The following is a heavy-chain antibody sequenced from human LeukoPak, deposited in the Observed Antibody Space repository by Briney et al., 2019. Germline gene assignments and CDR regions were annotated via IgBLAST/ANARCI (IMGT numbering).Heavy chain of an antibody. CDR1: GFTFSGYT. V-gene: IGHV3-21*05. Sequence: GGSLRLSCAASGFTFSGYTMNWVRQAPGKGLEWVSYISPDSTQIYYADSVKGRFTISRDNAKNSLYLQMNSLRAEDTAVYYCARGGSGSSGLAAFDIWGQGTMVTVSS. CDR2: ISPDSTQI. J-gene: IGHJ3*02. D-gene: IGHD1-26*01. CDR3: ARGGSGSSGLAAFDI.